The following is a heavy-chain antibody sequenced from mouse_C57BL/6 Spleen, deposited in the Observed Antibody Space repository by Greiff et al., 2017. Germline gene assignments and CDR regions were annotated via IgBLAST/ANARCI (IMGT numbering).Heavy chain of an antibody. J-gene: IGHJ3*01. D-gene: IGHD2-10*02. Sequence: QVQLQQSGPELVKPGASVKLSCKASGYTFTSYDINWVKQRPGPGLEWIGWLYPRDGSTKYNEKFKGKATLTVDTSSSTAYMELHSLTSEDSAVYFFASSMYGNYVVDPFAYWGQGTLVTVSA. CDR1: GYTFTSYD. CDR2: LYPRDGST. CDR3: ASSMYGNYVVDPFAY. V-gene: IGHV1-85*01.